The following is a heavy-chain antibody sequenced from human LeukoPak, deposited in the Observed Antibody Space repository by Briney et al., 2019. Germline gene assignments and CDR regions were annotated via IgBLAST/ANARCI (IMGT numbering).Heavy chain of an antibody. CDR2: ISGSGGST. J-gene: IGHJ4*02. CDR1: GFTFSNCA. V-gene: IGHV3-23*01. CDR3: AKDDAGFD. D-gene: IGHD1-14*01. Sequence: GGSLRLSCAASGFTFSNCALTWVRQAPGKGLEWVSAISGSGGSTYYADSVKGRFTISTDNSKNTLYLQMNSLRAEDTAVYYCAKDDAGFDWGQGTLVTVSS.